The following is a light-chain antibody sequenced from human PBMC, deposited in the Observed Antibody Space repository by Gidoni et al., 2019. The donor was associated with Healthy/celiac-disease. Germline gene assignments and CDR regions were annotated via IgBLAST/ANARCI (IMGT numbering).Light chain of an antibody. V-gene: IGLV3-19*01. CDR1: SLLSFY. CDR2: IKT. CDR3: YSRDSSGKHLV. Sequence: SSELTQDPAVSVALGQTVRITCKGDSLLSFYAGWYQQKAGQAPVLIIYIKTNRPSGVPDRXSGSXSGNXXXLTXTXTQAEDEAXYFCYSRDSSGKHLVFGGGXKLTVL. J-gene: IGLJ2*01.